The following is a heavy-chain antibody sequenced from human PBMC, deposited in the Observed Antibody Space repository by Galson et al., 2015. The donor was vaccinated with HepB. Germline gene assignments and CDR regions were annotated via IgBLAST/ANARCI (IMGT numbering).Heavy chain of an antibody. CDR1: GGTFGSYA. Sequence: SVKVSCKAFGGTFGSYAISWVRQAPGQGLEWMGGITPIYGSANYAQKFQDRVTITADESTNTVYMELRSLRSEDTAVYYCARQGGYCSTTTCYVGGNFDYWGQGTLVTVSS. V-gene: IGHV1-69*13. CDR2: ITPIYGSA. J-gene: IGHJ4*02. D-gene: IGHD2-2*01. CDR3: ARQGGYCSTTTCYVGGNFDY.